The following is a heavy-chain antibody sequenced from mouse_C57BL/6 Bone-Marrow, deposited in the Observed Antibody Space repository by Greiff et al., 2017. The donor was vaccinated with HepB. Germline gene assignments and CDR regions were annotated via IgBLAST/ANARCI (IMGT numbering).Heavy chain of an antibody. CDR1: GYTFTDYY. D-gene: IGHD2-1*01. V-gene: IGHV1-26*01. CDR2: INPNNGGT. J-gene: IGHJ1*03. Sequence: EVQLQQSGPELVKPGASVKISCKASGYTFTDYYMNWVKQSHGKSLEWIGDINPNNGGTSYNQKFKGKATLTVDKSSSTAYMELRSLTSEDSAVYYCARGGYYGKDDWYFDVWGTGTTVTVSS. CDR3: ARGGYYGKDDWYFDV.